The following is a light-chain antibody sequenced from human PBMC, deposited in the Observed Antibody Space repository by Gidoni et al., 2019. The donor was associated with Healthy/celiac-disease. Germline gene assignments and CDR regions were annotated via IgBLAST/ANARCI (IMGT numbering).Light chain of an antibody. CDR2: AVA. Sequence: DVHMTQSPSSLSASVADRVTITCRASQSISSYLNLYQQKPGKAPKLLLYAVASLHSGVPSRFSGSGSGRDVSLTISSLQAEDFVTVYCQQRYSTPPRTFGQGTRLEIK. V-gene: IGKV1-39*01. CDR3: QQRYSTPPRT. J-gene: IGKJ5*01. CDR1: QSISSY.